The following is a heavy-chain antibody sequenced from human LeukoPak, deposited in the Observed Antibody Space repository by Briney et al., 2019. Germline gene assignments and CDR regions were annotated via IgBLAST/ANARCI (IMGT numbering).Heavy chain of an antibody. J-gene: IGHJ3*02. CDR2: IKQDGSEK. CDR3: ARSQLGAFDI. V-gene: IGHV3-7*04. D-gene: IGHD2-2*01. Sequence: ASSLRLSCAASGFTFSSYWMSWVRRAPGKGLELVANIKQDGSEKYYVDSLKGRFTISRGNAKNSLYLQMNSLRAEDTAVYYCARSQLGAFDIWGQGTMVTVSS. CDR1: GFTFSSYW.